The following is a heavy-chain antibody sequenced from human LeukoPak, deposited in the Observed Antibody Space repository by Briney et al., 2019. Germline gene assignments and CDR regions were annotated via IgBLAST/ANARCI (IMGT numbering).Heavy chain of an antibody. CDR3: AREVTVTIGAYYFDY. D-gene: IGHD4-17*01. J-gene: IGHJ4*02. V-gene: IGHV4-59*12. CDR2: IYHSGGT. Sequence: SETLSLTCTVSGGSISSYYWSWIRQPPGKGLEWIGYIYHSGGTYYNPSLKSRVTISVDRSKNQFSLKLSSVTAADTAVYYCAREVTVTIGAYYFDYWGQGTLVTVSS. CDR1: GGSISSYY.